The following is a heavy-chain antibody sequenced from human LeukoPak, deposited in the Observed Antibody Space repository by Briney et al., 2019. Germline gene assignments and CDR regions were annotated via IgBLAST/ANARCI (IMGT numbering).Heavy chain of an antibody. D-gene: IGHD2-2*01. CDR3: AKDCGSTSCYDAFDI. CDR2: IWYDGSNK. V-gene: IGHV3-33*06. J-gene: IGHJ3*02. Sequence: GRSLRLSCAAFGFTFSSYGMHWVRQAPGKGLEWVAVIWYDGSNKYYADSVKGRFTISRDNSKNTLYLQMNSLRAEDTAVYYCAKDCGSTSCYDAFDIWGQGTMVTVSS. CDR1: GFTFSSYG.